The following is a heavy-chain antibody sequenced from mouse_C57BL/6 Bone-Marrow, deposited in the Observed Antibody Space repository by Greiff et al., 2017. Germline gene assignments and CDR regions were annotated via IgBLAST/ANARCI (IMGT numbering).Heavy chain of an antibody. Sequence: QVQLQQPGAELVKPGASVKLSCKASGYTFTSYWMHWVKQRPGRGLEWIGRIDPNSGGTKYNEKFKSKATLTVDKPSSTAYMQLSSLTSEDSAVYYCARGPFTTVVATGFDYWGQGTTLTVSA. J-gene: IGHJ2*01. D-gene: IGHD1-1*01. V-gene: IGHV1-72*01. CDR2: IDPNSGGT. CDR3: ARGPFTTVVATGFDY. CDR1: GYTFTSYW.